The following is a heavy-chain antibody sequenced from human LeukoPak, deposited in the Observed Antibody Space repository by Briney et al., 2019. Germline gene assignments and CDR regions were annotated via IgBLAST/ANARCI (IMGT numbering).Heavy chain of an antibody. Sequence: PWGSLRLSCAASGFTFSNYWMSWVCQAPGIGLEWVANINQDGSEKYYVDSVKGRFTISRDNAKDSLYLQMNSLRAEDTAVYYCARGTYYDILTGYYGYYYGMDVWGQGTSASVSS. D-gene: IGHD3-9*01. V-gene: IGHV3-7*02. CDR2: INQDGSEK. J-gene: IGHJ6*01. CDR3: ARGTYYDILTGYYGYYYGMDV. CDR1: GFTFSNYW.